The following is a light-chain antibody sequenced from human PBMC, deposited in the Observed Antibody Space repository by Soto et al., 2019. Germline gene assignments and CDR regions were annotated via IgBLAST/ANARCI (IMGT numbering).Light chain of an antibody. CDR1: NSNIGSNT. Sequence: QSVLTQPPSASGTLGQRVTISCSGGNSNIGSNTVNWYQHLPGTAPKLLIYRSDQWPSGIPDRFSGSKYGTSASLDISGLQSEDEADYYCTAWDGSLDGRVFGGGTKLTVL. CDR2: RSD. J-gene: IGLJ3*02. V-gene: IGLV1-44*01. CDR3: TAWDGSLDGRV.